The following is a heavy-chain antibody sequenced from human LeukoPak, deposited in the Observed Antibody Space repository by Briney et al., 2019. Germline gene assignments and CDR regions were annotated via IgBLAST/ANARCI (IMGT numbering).Heavy chain of an antibody. CDR2: IFSGGST. Sequence: GGFLRLSCAASGFTVSSNCMSWVRQAPGKGLEWVSVIFSGGSTFYADSVKGRFTISRDNSKNTLYLQMNSLRAEDTAVYYCARISVVTPGYFDYWGQGTLVTVSS. D-gene: IGHD4-23*01. J-gene: IGHJ4*02. V-gene: IGHV3-53*01. CDR1: GFTVSSNC. CDR3: ARISVVTPGYFDY.